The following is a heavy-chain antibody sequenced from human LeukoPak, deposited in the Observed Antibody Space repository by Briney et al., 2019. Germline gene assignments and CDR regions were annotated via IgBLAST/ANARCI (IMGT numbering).Heavy chain of an antibody. CDR3: ARVSSWSFVQYAFDI. Sequence: GASVKVSCKASGYTFTSYAMNWVRQAPGQGLEWMGWINTNTGNPTYAQGFTGRFVFSLDTSVSTAYLQISSLKAEDTAVYYCARVSSWSFVQYAFDIWGQGTMVTVSS. D-gene: IGHD6-13*01. V-gene: IGHV7-4-1*02. CDR1: GYTFTSYA. J-gene: IGHJ3*02. CDR2: INTNTGNP.